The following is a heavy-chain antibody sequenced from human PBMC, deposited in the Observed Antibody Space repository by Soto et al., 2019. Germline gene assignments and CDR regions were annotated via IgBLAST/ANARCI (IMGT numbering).Heavy chain of an antibody. CDR3: AQMATLGSLNWFDP. D-gene: IGHD3-10*01. CDR2: INPGSGDT. J-gene: IGHJ5*02. V-gene: IGHV1-8*01. Sequence: ASVKVSCKASGYSFTNNDVRWVRQATGQGLEWMGWINPGSGDTGYAQKFQGRVTMTRDISIATAYMELSSLRSEDSSIINGAQMATLGSLNWFDPGGQGTLVTVST. CDR1: GYSFTNND.